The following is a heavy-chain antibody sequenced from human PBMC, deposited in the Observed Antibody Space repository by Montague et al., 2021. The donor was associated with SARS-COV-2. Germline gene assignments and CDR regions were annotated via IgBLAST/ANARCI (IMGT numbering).Heavy chain of an antibody. D-gene: IGHD3/OR15-3a*01. J-gene: IGHJ4*02. V-gene: IGHV4-38-2*02. Sequence: SETLSLTCSVSGYSISSGYYWCWLRPPARRRLEWVGCISYIRKTYYTPPLKSRLTISLDSSKNLFPLQARSVTAADAAVYYCVRVLDNRGRDYWGQGTLVTVSS. CDR3: VRVLDNRGRDY. CDR1: GYSISSGYY. CDR2: ISYIRKT.